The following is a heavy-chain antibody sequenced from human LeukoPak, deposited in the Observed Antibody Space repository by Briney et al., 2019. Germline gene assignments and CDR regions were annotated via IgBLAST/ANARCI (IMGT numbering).Heavy chain of an antibody. CDR1: GYTFTSYA. Sequence: ASVKVSCKASGYTFTSYAMHWVRQAPGQRLEWMGWINAGNGNTKYSQKFQGRVTITRDTSASTAYMELSSLRSEDTAVYYCARVFEGYSYGYAPGFGHFDYWGQGTLVTVSS. CDR2: INAGNGNT. V-gene: IGHV1-3*01. CDR3: ARVFEGYSYGYAPGFGHFDY. J-gene: IGHJ4*02. D-gene: IGHD5-18*01.